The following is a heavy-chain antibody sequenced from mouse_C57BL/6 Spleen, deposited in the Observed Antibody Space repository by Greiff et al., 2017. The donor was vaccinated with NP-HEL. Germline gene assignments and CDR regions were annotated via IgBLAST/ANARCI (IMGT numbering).Heavy chain of an antibody. Sequence: QVQLQQPGAELVKPGASVKLSCKASGYTFTSYWMHWVKQRPGQGLEWIGMIHPNSGSTNYNEKFKSKATLTVDKSSSTAYMQLSSLTSEDSAVYYCARRVDGYYEEYYAMDYWGQGTSVTVSS. CDR3: ARRVDGYYEEYYAMDY. D-gene: IGHD2-3*01. CDR2: IHPNSGST. J-gene: IGHJ4*01. V-gene: IGHV1-64*01. CDR1: GYTFTSYW.